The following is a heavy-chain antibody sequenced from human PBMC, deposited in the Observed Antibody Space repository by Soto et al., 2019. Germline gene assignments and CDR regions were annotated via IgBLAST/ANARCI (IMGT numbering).Heavy chain of an antibody. Sequence: GGSLRLSCAASGFTFSSYAMHWVRQAPGKGLEWVAVISYDGSNKYYADSVKGRFTISRDNSKNTLYLQMNSLRAEDTAVYYCARDRERRGSYSFDYWGQGTLVTVSS. V-gene: IGHV3-30-3*01. J-gene: IGHJ4*02. D-gene: IGHD1-26*01. CDR1: GFTFSSYA. CDR2: ISYDGSNK. CDR3: ARDRERRGSYSFDY.